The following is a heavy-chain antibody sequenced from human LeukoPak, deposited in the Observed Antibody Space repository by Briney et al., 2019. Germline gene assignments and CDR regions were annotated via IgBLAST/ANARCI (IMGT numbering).Heavy chain of an antibody. CDR3: AKVRYGENYYYYYYMDV. J-gene: IGHJ6*03. D-gene: IGHD4/OR15-4a*01. CDR2: ISGSGGST. CDR1: GFTFSSYA. Sequence: GGSLRLSCAASGFTFSSYAMSWVCQAPGKGLEWVSAISGSGGSTYYADSVKGRFTISRDNSKNTLYLQMNSLRAEDTAVYYCAKVRYGENYYYYYYMDVWGKGTTVTVSS. V-gene: IGHV3-23*01.